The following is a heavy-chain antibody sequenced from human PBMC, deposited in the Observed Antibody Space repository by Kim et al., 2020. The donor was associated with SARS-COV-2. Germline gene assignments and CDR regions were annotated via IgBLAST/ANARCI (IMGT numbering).Heavy chain of an antibody. D-gene: IGHD3-10*01. CDR1: GGTFSSYV. Sequence: SVKVSCKASGGTFSSYVISWVRQAPGQGLEWMGRIIPILGIANYAQKFQGRVTITADKSTSTAYMELSSLRSEDTAVYYCAREALSTMENWFDPWGQGTLVTVSS. V-gene: IGHV1-69*04. CDR3: AREALSTMENWFDP. CDR2: IIPILGIA. J-gene: IGHJ5*02.